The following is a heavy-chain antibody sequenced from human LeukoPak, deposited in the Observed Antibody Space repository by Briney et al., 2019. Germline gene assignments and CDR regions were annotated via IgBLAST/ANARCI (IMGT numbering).Heavy chain of an antibody. CDR1: GFTFSDYY. Sequence: GGSLRLSCAASGFTFSDYYMSWIRQAPGKGLEWVSYISSSGSTIYYADSVKGRSTISRDNAKNSLYLQMNSLRAEDTAVYYCARREENDFWSGYSHFDYWGQGTLVTVSS. CDR3: ARREENDFWSGYSHFDY. D-gene: IGHD3-3*01. V-gene: IGHV3-11*04. J-gene: IGHJ4*02. CDR2: ISSSGSTI.